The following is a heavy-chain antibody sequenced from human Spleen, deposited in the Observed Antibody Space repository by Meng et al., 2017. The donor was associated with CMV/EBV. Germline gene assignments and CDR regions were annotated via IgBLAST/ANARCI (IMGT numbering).Heavy chain of an antibody. J-gene: IGHJ4*02. CDR3: ARRRIVVGTIDY. V-gene: IGHV1-2*02. Sequence: CKASGYTFTGYYIHWVRQAPGEGLEWMGWINPDSGGTNYAQKFQDRVTMTRDTSINTAYMELSRLRSDDTAVYYCARRRIVVGTIDYWGQGTLVTVSS. CDR1: GYTFTGYY. CDR2: INPDSGGT. D-gene: IGHD2-2*01.